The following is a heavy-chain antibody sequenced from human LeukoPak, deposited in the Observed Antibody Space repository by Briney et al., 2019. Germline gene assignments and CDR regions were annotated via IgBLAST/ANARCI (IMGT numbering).Heavy chain of an antibody. D-gene: IGHD3-16*01. V-gene: IGHV3-33*01. Sequence: GGSLRLSCAASGFTFSSYGMHWVRQAPGKGLEWVAVIWYDGTNKYYADSVKGRFTISRDNSKNTLFLQMNSLRAEDTAVYYCARGVWDGHYGMDVWGQGTTVTVSS. CDR3: ARGVWDGHYGMDV. CDR1: GFTFSSYG. CDR2: IWYDGTNK. J-gene: IGHJ6*02.